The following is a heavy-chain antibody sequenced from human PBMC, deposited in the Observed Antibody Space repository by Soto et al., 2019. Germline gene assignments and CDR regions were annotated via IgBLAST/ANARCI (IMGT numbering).Heavy chain of an antibody. CDR1: GVSVTTSGHY. J-gene: IGHJ6*04. D-gene: IGHD3-16*01. V-gene: IGHV4-31*03. Sequence: QVQLQESGPGLVKPSQTLSLSCSVSGVSVTTSGHYWNWVRQRPGRGLEWIGYIDSSGTTHYNPSLKTRLAMSVVPSTSQISLNLNSVTAADTALYFCALGMFMDVWGRGTAVTVSS. CDR2: IDSSGTT. CDR3: ALGMFMDV.